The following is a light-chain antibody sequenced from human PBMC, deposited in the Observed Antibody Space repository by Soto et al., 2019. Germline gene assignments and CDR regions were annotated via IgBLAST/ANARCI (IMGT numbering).Light chain of an antibody. V-gene: IGKV4-1*01. CDR3: QQYNSSPRT. Sequence: DIVITKSPESLAVSLGERATINCKSSQSVLFSCNNKNYLAWYQQKPGQAPKLLIYWASTRECGVPDRFSGSGSGTDFTLTISSLQAEDVAVYYCQQYNSSPRTFGQGTKVDIK. CDR2: WAS. J-gene: IGKJ1*01. CDR1: QSVLFSCNNKNY.